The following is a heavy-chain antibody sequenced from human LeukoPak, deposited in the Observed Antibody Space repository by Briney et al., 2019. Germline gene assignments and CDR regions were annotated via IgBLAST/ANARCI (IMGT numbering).Heavy chain of an antibody. CDR2: INQDGSKK. CDR1: GFTFSSNW. V-gene: IGHV3-7*01. D-gene: IGHD1-14*01. Sequence: GGSLRLSGAASGFTFSSNWMAWVRQTPGKGLEWVANINQDGSKKYCVDSVKGRFTISRDNAKNSVYLQMDSLRVEDTAVYYCARARDSTGRADYWGQGTLVTVTS. J-gene: IGHJ4*02. CDR3: ARARDSTGRADY.